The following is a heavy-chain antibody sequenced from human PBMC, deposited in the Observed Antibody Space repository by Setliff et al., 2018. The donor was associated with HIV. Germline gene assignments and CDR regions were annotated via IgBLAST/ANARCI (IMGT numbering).Heavy chain of an antibody. J-gene: IGHJ5*02. Sequence: SETLSLTCTVSGGSISSSSYYWGWIRHPPGKGLEWIGNIYYRGSTYYNPSLKSRVTISVDTSKNQFSLKLSSVTAADTAVYYCAGSIVVVTAAPLTWGQGTLVTVSS. CDR3: AGSIVVVTAAPLT. D-gene: IGHD2-21*02. V-gene: IGHV4-39*01. CDR1: GGSISSSSYY. CDR2: IYYRGST.